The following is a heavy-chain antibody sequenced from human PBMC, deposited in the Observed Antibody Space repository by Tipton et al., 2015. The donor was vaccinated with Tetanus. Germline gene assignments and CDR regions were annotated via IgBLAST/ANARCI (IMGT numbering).Heavy chain of an antibody. J-gene: IGHJ5*02. CDR2: INHSGST. V-gene: IGHV4-34*01. CDR1: RGSFSGYY. Sequence: TLSLTCAVYRGSFSGYYWSWIRQPPGKGLEWIGEINHSGSTNYNPSLKSRVTISVDTSKNQFSLRLSSVTAADTAVYYCARAEAIFGVVIRFGWFDPWGQGTLVTVSS. D-gene: IGHD3-3*01. CDR3: ARAEAIFGVVIRFGWFDP.